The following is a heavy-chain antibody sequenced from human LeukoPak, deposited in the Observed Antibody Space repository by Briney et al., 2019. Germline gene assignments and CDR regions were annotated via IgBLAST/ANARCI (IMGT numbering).Heavy chain of an antibody. Sequence: GGSLRLSCAASGFTFSTYAMSWVRQAPGKGLGWVSGISGGGGTTYYADSVKGRFTISRDNSKNTLYLQMNSLRAEDTAVYYRARNSPNYYWGQGTLVTVSP. CDR1: GFTFSTYA. V-gene: IGHV3-23*01. D-gene: IGHD1/OR15-1a*01. J-gene: IGHJ4*02. CDR2: ISGGGGTT. CDR3: ARNSPNYY.